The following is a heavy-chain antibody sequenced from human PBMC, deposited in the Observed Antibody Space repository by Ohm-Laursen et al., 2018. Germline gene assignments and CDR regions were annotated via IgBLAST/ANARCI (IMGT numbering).Heavy chain of an antibody. J-gene: IGHJ5*02. V-gene: IGHV4-38-2*01. D-gene: IGHD3-10*01. Sequence: PGTLSLTCAVSGYSISSGYYWGWIRQPPGKGLEWIGTIYHSGSTNYNPSLKSRVTISVDTSKNQFSLKLSSVTAADTAVYYCARAQNTMVRGVIPRPNWFDPWGQGTLVTVSS. CDR1: GYSISSGYY. CDR3: ARAQNTMVRGVIPRPNWFDP. CDR2: IYHSGST.